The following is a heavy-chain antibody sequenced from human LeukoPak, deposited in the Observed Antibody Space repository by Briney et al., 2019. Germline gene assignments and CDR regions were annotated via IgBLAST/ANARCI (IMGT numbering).Heavy chain of an antibody. CDR2: INTNTGNP. J-gene: IGHJ4*02. CDR1: GYTFTSYA. D-gene: IGHD3-10*01. V-gene: IGHV7-4-1*02. CDR3: ARVMDYYGSGSQRPSDY. Sequence: GASVKVSCKASGYTFTSYAMNWVRQAPGQGLEWMGWINTNTGNPTYAQGFTGRFVFSLDTSVSTAYLQISSLKAEDTAVYYCARVMDYYGSGSQRPSDYWGQGTLVTVSS.